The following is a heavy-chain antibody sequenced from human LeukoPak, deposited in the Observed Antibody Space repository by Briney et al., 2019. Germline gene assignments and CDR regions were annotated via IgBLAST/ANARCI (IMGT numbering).Heavy chain of an antibody. Sequence: SETLSLTCTVSGGSISSGGYYWSWIRQHPGKGLEWIGYIYYSGSTYYNPSLKSRVTISVDTSKNQFSLKLSSVTAADTAVYYCARKALYYYDSSGYYPASPFDYWGQGTLVTVSS. CDR1: GGSISSGGYY. D-gene: IGHD3-22*01. J-gene: IGHJ4*02. CDR2: IYYSGST. V-gene: IGHV4-31*03. CDR3: ARKALYYYDSSGYYPASPFDY.